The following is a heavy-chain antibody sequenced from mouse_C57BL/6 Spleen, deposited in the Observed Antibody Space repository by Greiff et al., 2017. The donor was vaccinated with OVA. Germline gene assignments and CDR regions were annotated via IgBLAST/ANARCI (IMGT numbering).Heavy chain of an antibody. CDR3: ARGETAQAPPFDY. J-gene: IGHJ2*01. CDR1: GYAFSSSW. CDR2: IYPGDGDT. D-gene: IGHD3-2*02. Sequence: QVHVKQSGPELVKPGASVKISCKASGYAFSSSWMNWVKQRPGKGLEWIGRIYPGDGDTNYNGKFKGKATLTADKSSSTAYMQLSSLTSEDSAVYFCARGETAQAPPFDYWGQGTTLTVSS. V-gene: IGHV1-82*01.